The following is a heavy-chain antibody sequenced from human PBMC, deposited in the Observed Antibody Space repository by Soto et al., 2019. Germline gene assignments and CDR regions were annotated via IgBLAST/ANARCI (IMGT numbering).Heavy chain of an antibody. D-gene: IGHD3-16*02. CDR2: ISGSGGST. CDR3: AKNPNVAYYDYIWGSYRADY. CDR1: GFTFSSYA. V-gene: IGHV3-23*01. J-gene: IGHJ4*02. Sequence: GGSLRLSCAASGFTFSSYAMSWVRQAPGKGLEWVSAISGSGGSTYYADSVKGRFTISRDNSKNTLYLQMNSLRAEDTAVYYCAKNPNVAYYDYIWGSYRADYWRQGTLVTVSS.